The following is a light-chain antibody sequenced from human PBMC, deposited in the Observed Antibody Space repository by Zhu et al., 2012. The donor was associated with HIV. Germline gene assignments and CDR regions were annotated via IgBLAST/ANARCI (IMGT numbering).Light chain of an antibody. J-gene: IGKJ1*01. Sequence: ETVMTQSPATLSVSPGERATLSCRASQSVRTDLAWYQQKPGQAPGLLIYGASARATGIPARFSGSGSGTEFTLTISSLQSEDFAVYYCQQYNDWPPWTFGQGTKVEIK. V-gene: IGKV3-15*01. CDR3: QQYNDWPPWT. CDR1: QSVRTD. CDR2: GAS.